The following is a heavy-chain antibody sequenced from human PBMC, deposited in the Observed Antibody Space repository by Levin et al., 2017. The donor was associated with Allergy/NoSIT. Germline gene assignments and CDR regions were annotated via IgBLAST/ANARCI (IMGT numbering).Heavy chain of an antibody. CDR1: GFTFSSYA. D-gene: IGHD1-7*01. J-gene: IGHJ4*02. V-gene: IGHV3-23*01. CDR2: ISGSGGST. CDR3: AKTLNWNYGLNFDY. Sequence: GESLKISCAASGFTFSSYAMSWVRQAPGKGLEWVSAISGSGGSTYYADSVKGRFTISRDNSKNTLYLQMNSLRAEDTAVYYCAKTLNWNYGLNFDYWGQGTLVTVSS.